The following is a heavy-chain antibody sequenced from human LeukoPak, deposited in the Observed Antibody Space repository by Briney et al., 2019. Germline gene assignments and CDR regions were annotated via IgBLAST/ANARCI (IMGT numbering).Heavy chain of an antibody. J-gene: IGHJ5*02. V-gene: IGHV3-64D*06. D-gene: IGHD1-1*01. CDR2: ISSNGGSI. CDR3: VKDATGTRFDP. Sequence: GSLRLSCSASGFTFSSYAMHWVRQAPGKGLEYVSAISSNGGSIYYADSVKGRFTISRDNSKNTLYLQMSSLRAEDTAVYYCVKDATGTRFDPWGQGTLVTVSS. CDR1: GFTFSSYA.